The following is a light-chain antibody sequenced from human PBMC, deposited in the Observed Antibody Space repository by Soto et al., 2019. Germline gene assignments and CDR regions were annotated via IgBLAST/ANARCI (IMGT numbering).Light chain of an antibody. J-gene: IGLJ1*01. Sequence: QSVLTQPPSVSGAPGQRVTISCTGSSSNIGATYDVHWYQQVPGTAPKLLICGNSNRPSGVPDRFSGSKSGTSASLAITGLQAEDEADYYCQSYDSSLSGLYVFGTGTKVTVL. CDR3: QSYDSSLSGLYV. CDR2: GNS. V-gene: IGLV1-40*01. CDR1: SSNIGATYD.